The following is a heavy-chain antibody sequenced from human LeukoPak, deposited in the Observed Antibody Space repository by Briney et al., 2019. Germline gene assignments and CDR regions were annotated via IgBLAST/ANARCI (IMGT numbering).Heavy chain of an antibody. J-gene: IGHJ4*02. CDR3: ARDGQFISGWYEDF. D-gene: IGHD6-19*01. CDR1: GFTFSSYA. Sequence: GGSLRLSCAAPGFTFSSYAMSWVRQAPGKGLEWVSAISGSGGSTYYADSLKGRFTISRDNSKNTLYLQMNSLKVEDTAVYYCARDGQFISGWYEDFWGQGTLVTVSS. V-gene: IGHV3-23*01. CDR2: ISGSGGST.